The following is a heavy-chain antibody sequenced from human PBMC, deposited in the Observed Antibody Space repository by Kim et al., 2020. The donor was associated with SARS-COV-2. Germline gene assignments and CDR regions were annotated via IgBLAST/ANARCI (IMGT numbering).Heavy chain of an antibody. Sequence: ADSVKGRFTISRDNAKNSLYLQMNSLRAEETAVYYCAGGPKARSSSSSGYWGQGTLVTVSS. D-gene: IGHD6-6*01. J-gene: IGHJ4*02. V-gene: IGHV3-21*01. CDR3: AGGPKARSSSSSGY.